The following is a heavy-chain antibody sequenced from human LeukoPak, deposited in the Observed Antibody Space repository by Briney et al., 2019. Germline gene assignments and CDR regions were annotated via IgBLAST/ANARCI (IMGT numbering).Heavy chain of an antibody. CDR2: ISSSTTYI. D-gene: IGHD3-9*01. J-gene: IGHJ4*02. V-gene: IGHV3-21*01. Sequence: GGSLRLSCAASGFTVITNDMTWVRQAPGKGLEWVSSISSSTTYIYYADSVKGRFTISRDNAKNSLYLQMNSLRAGDTAVYYCARVDPSYYDILTGYGDYWGQGTLVTVSS. CDR1: GFTVITND. CDR3: ARVDPSYYDILTGYGDY.